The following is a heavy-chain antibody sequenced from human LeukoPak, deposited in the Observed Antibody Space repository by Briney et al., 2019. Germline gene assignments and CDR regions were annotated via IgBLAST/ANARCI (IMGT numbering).Heavy chain of an antibody. CDR3: ARHSGTGVWGSYRYPFDY. CDR2: INHSGST. Sequence: PSETLSLTCAVYGGSFSGYYWSWIRQPPGKGLEWIGEINHSGSTNYNPSLKSRVTISVDTSKNQFSLKLSSVTAADTAVYYCARHSGTGVWGSYRYPFDYWGQGTLVTVSS. CDR1: GGSFSGYY. D-gene: IGHD3-16*02. J-gene: IGHJ4*02. V-gene: IGHV4-34*01.